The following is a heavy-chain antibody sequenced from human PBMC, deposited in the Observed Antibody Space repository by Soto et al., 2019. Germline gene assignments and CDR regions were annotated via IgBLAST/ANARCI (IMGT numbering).Heavy chain of an antibody. V-gene: IGHV3-11*01. CDR1: GFTFSDYY. CDR3: ARGLVATIALGAFDI. CDR2: ISSSGSTI. J-gene: IGHJ3*02. Sequence: GSLRLSCAASGFTFSDYYMSWIRQAPGKGLEWASYISSSGSTIYYADSVKGRFTISRDNAKNSLYLQMNSLRAEDTAVYYCARGLVATIALGAFDIWGQGTMVTVSS. D-gene: IGHD5-12*01.